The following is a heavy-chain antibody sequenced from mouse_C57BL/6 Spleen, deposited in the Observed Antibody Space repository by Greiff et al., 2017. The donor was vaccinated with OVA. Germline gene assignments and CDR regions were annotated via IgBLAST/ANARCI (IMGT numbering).Heavy chain of an antibody. CDR1: GFTFSSYG. V-gene: IGHV5-6*01. D-gene: IGHD2-1*01. CDR2: ISSGGSYT. Sequence: EVKLQESGGDLVKPGGSLKLSCAASGFTFSSYGMSWVRQTPDKRLEWVATISSGGSYTYYPDSVKGRFTISRDNAKNTLYLQMSSLKSEDTAMYYCARPLYYGGAMDYWGQGTSVTVSS. J-gene: IGHJ4*01. CDR3: ARPLYYGGAMDY.